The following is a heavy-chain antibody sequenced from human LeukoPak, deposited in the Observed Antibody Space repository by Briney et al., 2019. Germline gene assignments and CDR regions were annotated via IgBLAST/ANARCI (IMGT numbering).Heavy chain of an antibody. V-gene: IGHV1-18*01. CDR1: GYTFTSYG. Sequence: ASVKVSCKASGYTFTSYGISWVRQAPGQGLEWMGWISAYNGNTNYAQKLQGRVTMTTDTSTSTAYMELRSLRSDDTAVYYCARGPPYNWNYQNYFDYWGQGTLVTVSS. CDR2: ISAYNGNT. J-gene: IGHJ4*02. D-gene: IGHD1-7*01. CDR3: ARGPPYNWNYQNYFDY.